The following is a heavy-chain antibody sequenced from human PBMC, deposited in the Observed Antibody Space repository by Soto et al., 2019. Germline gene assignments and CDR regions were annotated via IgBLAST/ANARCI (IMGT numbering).Heavy chain of an antibody. CDR3: ARDERYCISTSCHSGLYGMDV. J-gene: IGHJ6*02. D-gene: IGHD2-2*01. V-gene: IGHV4-61*01. Sequence: QVQLQESGPGLVKPSETLSLTCTVSGGSVSSGSYYWSWIRQPPGKGLEWIGYIYYSGSTNYNPSLISRVTISVDTSKNQFSLKLSSVTAADTAVYYCARDERYCISTSCHSGLYGMDVWGQGTTVTVSS. CDR2: IYYSGST. CDR1: GGSVSSGSYY.